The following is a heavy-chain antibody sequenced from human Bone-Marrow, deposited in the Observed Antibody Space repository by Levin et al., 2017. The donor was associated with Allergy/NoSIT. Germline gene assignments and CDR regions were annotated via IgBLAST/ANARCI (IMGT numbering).Heavy chain of an antibody. CDR2: IDSGGAYS. J-gene: IGHJ4*02. Sequence: RGESLKISCSASGVTFSDYFIHWVRQAPGKGLEWISYIDSGGAYSNYADSVKGRFTISRDNSKNSVYLQMDSLRAEDTAVYHCASRARDSSGYYYDYWGRGTLVTVSS. CDR1: GVTFSDYF. CDR3: ASRARDSSGYYYDY. D-gene: IGHD3-22*01. V-gene: IGHV3-11*03.